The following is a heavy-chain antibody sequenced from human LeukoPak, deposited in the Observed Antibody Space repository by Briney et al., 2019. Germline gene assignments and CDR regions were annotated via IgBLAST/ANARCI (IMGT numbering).Heavy chain of an antibody. CDR1: GFTFSSYA. J-gene: IGHJ4*02. Sequence: GGSLRLSCAASGFTFSSYAMSWVRQAPGKGLEWVSAISGSGGSTYYADSVKGRFTISRDNSKNTLYLQMNSLRAEDTAVYYCARGRDYYGSGSYYAYWGQGTLVTVSS. D-gene: IGHD3-10*01. CDR3: ARGRDYYGSGSYYAY. V-gene: IGHV3-23*01. CDR2: ISGSGGST.